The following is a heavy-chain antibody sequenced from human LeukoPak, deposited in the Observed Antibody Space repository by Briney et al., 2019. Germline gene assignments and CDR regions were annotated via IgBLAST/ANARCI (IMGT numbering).Heavy chain of an antibody. CDR1: GYTFTSYG. CDR2: IIPIFGTA. D-gene: IGHD2-15*01. Sequence: SVKVSCKASGYTFTSYGISWVRQAPGQGLEWMGGIIPIFGTANYAQKFQGRVTITADKSTSTAYMELSSLRSDDTAVYYCARGNYCSGGSCYDGAFDYWGQGTLVTVSS. J-gene: IGHJ4*02. V-gene: IGHV1-69*06. CDR3: ARGNYCSGGSCYDGAFDY.